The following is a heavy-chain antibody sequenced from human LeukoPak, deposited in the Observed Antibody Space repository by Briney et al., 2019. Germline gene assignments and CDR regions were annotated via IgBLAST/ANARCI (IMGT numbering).Heavy chain of an antibody. CDR1: GYTFTSYG. J-gene: IGHJ6*03. Sequence: SVKVSCKASGYTFTSYGISWVRQAPGQGLEWMGGIIPIFGTANYAQKFQGRVTITADKSTSTAYMELSSLRSEDTAVYYCARDERAVAGPYFFYYYMDVWGKGTTVTVSS. CDR2: IIPIFGTA. CDR3: ARDERAVAGPYFFYYYMDV. V-gene: IGHV1-69*06. D-gene: IGHD6-19*01.